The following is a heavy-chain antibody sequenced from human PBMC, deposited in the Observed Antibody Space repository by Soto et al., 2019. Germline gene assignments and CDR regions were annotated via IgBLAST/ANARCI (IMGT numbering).Heavy chain of an antibody. CDR2: IYYSGST. J-gene: IGHJ4*02. CDR1: GGSITSDNYS. V-gene: IGHV4-30-4*08. CDR3: ARAQLVGYYFDS. Sequence: QVQLQESGPGLVKPSQTLSLTCTVSGGSITSDNYSWTWIRQPPGKGLDWIGYIYYSGSTYYNPSLKSRVTISVDKAKNQLSLRLSSVTAADTAVYYCARAQLVGYYFDSWGQGTLVTVSS. D-gene: IGHD2-2*01.